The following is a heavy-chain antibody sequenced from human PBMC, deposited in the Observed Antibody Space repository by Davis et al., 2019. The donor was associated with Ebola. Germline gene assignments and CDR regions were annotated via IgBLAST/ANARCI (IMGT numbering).Heavy chain of an antibody. D-gene: IGHD3-10*01. J-gene: IGHJ6*03. Sequence: PGGSLRLSCAASGFTFSGSAMHWVRQASGKGLEWVGRIRSKANNYATAYAASVKGRFTISRDDSKNTAYLQMNSLKTEDTAVYHCARAASYRNYYYMDVWGKGTTVTVSS. CDR1: GFTFSGSA. CDR3: ARAASYRNYYYMDV. V-gene: IGHV3-73*01. CDR2: IRSKANNYAT.